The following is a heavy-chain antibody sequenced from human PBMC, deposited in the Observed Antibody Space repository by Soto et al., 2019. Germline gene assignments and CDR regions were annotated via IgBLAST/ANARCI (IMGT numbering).Heavy chain of an antibody. CDR2: ILSNDEE. CDR3: ARIRGYCSGGSCYFYYFAMDV. CDR1: GFSLSDADVG. D-gene: IGHD2-15*01. V-gene: IGHV2-26*01. Sequence: SGPTLVNPTETLTLTWTVSGFSLSDADVGVAWIRQPPGKALEWLAHILSNDEEVFSSSLRTRLTISKDTSRSQVVLTMSNMEPVDTATYYCARIRGYCSGGSCYFYYFAMDVWGQGTTVTVSS. J-gene: IGHJ6*02.